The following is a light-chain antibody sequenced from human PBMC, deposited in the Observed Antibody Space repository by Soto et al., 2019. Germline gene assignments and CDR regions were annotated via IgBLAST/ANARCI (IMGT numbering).Light chain of an antibody. J-gene: IGLJ1*01. CDR2: DVS. CDR1: SSDVGGYDY. V-gene: IGLV2-14*03. CDR3: SSYARSGTLEV. Sequence: QSALTQPASVSGSPGQSITISCTGTSSDVGGYDYVCWYQHHPGKAPKLMIYDVSRRPSGVSNRFSGSKSSNTASLTISGLPAEDEADYYCSSYARSGTLEVFGTGTKVTVL.